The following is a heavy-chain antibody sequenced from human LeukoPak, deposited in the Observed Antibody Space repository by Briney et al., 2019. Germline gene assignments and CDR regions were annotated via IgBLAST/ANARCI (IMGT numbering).Heavy chain of an antibody. CDR3: AKDRVPKAGLSRGPLDH. CDR2: ISYDGNYK. J-gene: IGHJ4*02. V-gene: IGHV3-30*18. D-gene: IGHD6-13*01. CDR1: GFIFSNYG. Sequence: GRSLRLSCAASGFIFSNYGMHWVRQAPGKGLELMAVISYDGNYKFYADSVKGRFTISRDNSKNTLYLQMNGLRVEDTAVYYCAKDRVPKAGLSRGPLDHWGQGTLVTVAS.